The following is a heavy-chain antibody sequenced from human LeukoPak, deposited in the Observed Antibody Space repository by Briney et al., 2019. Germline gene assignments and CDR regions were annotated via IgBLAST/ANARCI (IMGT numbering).Heavy chain of an antibody. CDR3: VKDIGPVTSSPRFDY. CDR1: GFTFDDYA. Sequence: GGSLRLSCAASGFTFDDYAMHWVRQAPGKGLEWVSLVNWDGGTTYYADSVEGRFTISRDNNKNSLYLQMNSLRLEDTALYYCVKDIGPVTSSPRFDYWGQGTLVTVSS. V-gene: IGHV3-43D*03. CDR2: VNWDGGTT. J-gene: IGHJ4*02. D-gene: IGHD2-2*01.